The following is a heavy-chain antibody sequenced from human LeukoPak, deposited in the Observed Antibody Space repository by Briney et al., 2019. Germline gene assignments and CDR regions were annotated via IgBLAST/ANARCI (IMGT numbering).Heavy chain of an antibody. CDR1: TFTFNSYA. D-gene: IGHD3-10*01. V-gene: IGHV3-23*01. CDR2: ITPSDGRT. Sequence: PGGSLRLSCAASTFTFNSYAMIWFRQAPGKGLQWVSTITPSDGRTYYADSVMGRFTIPRDTSTFTLYLQMNSLRAEDTAVYYCAYYFSGTSYRGLHYFDYWGQGTLVTVSS. CDR3: AYYFSGTSYRGLHYFDY. J-gene: IGHJ4*02.